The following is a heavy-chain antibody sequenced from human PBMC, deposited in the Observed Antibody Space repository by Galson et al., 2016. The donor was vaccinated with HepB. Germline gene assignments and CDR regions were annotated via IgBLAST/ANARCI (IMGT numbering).Heavy chain of an antibody. D-gene: IGHD2-21*02. CDR2: ISIDGGTT. CDR1: GFTFSSFA. CDR3: LIGDFVDF. Sequence: SLRLSCAAPGFTFSSFAMHWVRQAPGNRLEYVSAISIDGGTTYYADSVKGRFAISRDNSKNTLFLQMSSLRAEDTAVYYCLIGDFVDFWGQGTLVTVSS. V-gene: IGHV3-64D*06. J-gene: IGHJ4*02.